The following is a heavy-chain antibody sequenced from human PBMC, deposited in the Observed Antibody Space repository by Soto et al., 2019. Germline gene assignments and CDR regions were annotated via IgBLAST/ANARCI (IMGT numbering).Heavy chain of an antibody. Sequence: QVQVVESGGGVVQPGRSLRLSCAASGLTFRTSGMHWVRQAPGEGPEWVAVIWYDGKTKYYADSVKGRFTISRDDSRKTLYLEMNSLRAEDTAVYYCARDLSRSDSSWKNDAFNIWGQGTMVTVSS. CDR2: IWYDGKTK. D-gene: IGHD1-1*01. CDR3: ARDLSRSDSSWKNDAFNI. V-gene: IGHV3-33*01. CDR1: GLTFRTSG. J-gene: IGHJ3*02.